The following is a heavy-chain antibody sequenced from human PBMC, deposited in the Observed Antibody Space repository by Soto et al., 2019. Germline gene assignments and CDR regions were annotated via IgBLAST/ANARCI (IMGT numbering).Heavy chain of an antibody. V-gene: IGHV3-23*01. CDR3: AKAGELFTIFGVVNGAAS. Sequence: EVQLLESGGGLVQPGGSLRLSCAASGFTFSSYAMSWVRQAPGKGLEWVSAISGSGGSTYYADSVKGRFTISRDNSKNPLYLQITSMRAEDTAVYYCAKAGELFTIFGVVNGAASWGQGTLVTFSS. CDR2: ISGSGGST. CDR1: GFTFSSYA. J-gene: IGHJ5*02. D-gene: IGHD3-3*01.